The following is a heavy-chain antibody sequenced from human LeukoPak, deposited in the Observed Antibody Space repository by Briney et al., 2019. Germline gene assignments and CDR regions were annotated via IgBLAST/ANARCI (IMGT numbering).Heavy chain of an antibody. J-gene: IGHJ4*02. Sequence: GGSLRLSCAASGFTFSSYAMSWVRQAPGKGLEWGSAISGSGGSTYYADSVKGRFTISRDNSKNTLYLQMNSLRAEDTAVYYCATHLSSSWYWELDYWGQGTLVTVSS. CDR2: ISGSGGST. CDR3: ATHLSSSWYWELDY. D-gene: IGHD6-13*01. V-gene: IGHV3-23*01. CDR1: GFTFSSYA.